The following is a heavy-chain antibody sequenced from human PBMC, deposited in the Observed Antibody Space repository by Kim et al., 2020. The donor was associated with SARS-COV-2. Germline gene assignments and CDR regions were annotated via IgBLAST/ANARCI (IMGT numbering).Heavy chain of an antibody. CDR2: ISYDGSNK. D-gene: IGHD4-17*01. Sequence: GGSLRLSCAASGFTFSSYGMHWVRQAPGKGLEWVAVISYDGSNKYYADSVKGRFTISRDNSKNTLYLQMNSLRAKDTAVYYCAKDGGTPVTTVMVGYMDVWGKGTTVTVSS. CDR3: AKDGGTPVTTVMVGYMDV. CDR1: GFTFSSYG. J-gene: IGHJ6*03. V-gene: IGHV3-30*18.